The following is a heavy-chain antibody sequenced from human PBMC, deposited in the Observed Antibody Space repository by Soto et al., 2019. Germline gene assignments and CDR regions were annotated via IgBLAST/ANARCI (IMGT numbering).Heavy chain of an antibody. J-gene: IGHJ6*02. D-gene: IGHD6-6*01. Sequence: QVQLVQSGAEVKKPGASVKVSCKASGYTFTSYGISWVRQAPGQGLEWMGWISAYNGNTNYAQKLQGRVTMTTDTSTSTAYMELRSLRSDDTAVYYCARSTAAASYYYYYGMDVWGQGTTVNVSS. CDR3: ARSTAAASYYYYYGMDV. V-gene: IGHV1-18*01. CDR1: GYTFTSYG. CDR2: ISAYNGNT.